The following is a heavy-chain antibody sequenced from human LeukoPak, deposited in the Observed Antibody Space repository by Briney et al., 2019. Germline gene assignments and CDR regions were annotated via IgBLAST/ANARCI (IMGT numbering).Heavy chain of an antibody. CDR2: IYHSGST. D-gene: IGHD2-2*02. CDR3: ARDIVVVPAALHWFDP. J-gene: IGHJ5*02. Sequence: SETLSLTCTVSGFSISSGYYWGWIRQPPGKGLEWIGSIYHSGSTYYNPSLKSRVTISVDTSKNQFSLKLSSVTAADTAVYYCARDIVVVPAALHWFDPWGQGTLVTVSS. CDR1: GFSISSGYY. V-gene: IGHV4-38-2*02.